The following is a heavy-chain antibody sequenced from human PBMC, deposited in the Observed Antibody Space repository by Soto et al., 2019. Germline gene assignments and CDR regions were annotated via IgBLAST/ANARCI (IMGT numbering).Heavy chain of an antibody. CDR3: ATDAYYDTSGYWF. V-gene: IGHV3-15*01. J-gene: IGHJ4*02. D-gene: IGHD3-22*01. Sequence: GGSLRLSCAASGFTFSNAWMSWVRQAPGKGLEWVGRIKSKTDGATTDYAAPVKGRFTISRDDSKDTLYLQINSLKTEDTAVYYCATDAYYDTSGYWFWGQGTLVTVSS. CDR2: IKSKTDGATT. CDR1: GFTFSNAW.